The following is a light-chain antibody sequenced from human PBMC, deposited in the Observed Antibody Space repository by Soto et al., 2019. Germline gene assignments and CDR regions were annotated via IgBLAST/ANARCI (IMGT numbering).Light chain of an antibody. J-gene: IGLJ2*01. Sequence: QSALTQPASVSGSPGQSITISCTGTSSDVGDYNYVSWYQQHPGKAPKLMIYDVSNRPSGVSTRFSGSKSGNTASLTISGLQAEDEADYYCSSYTSSSTQVFGGGTKLTVL. V-gene: IGLV2-14*01. CDR2: DVS. CDR1: SSDVGDYNY. CDR3: SSYTSSSTQV.